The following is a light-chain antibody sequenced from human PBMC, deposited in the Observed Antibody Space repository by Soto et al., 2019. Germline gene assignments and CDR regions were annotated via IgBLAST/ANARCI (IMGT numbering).Light chain of an antibody. Sequence: DIVMTQSPDSLAVSLGERATINCKSSQSVLYSSNNKNYLAWYQQHPGQPPKLLIYWASTRESGVPDRFSGSGSGTDFTLTISRLEPEDFAVYYCQQYGSSSTFGQGTRLENK. CDR1: QSVLYSSNNKNY. CDR2: WAS. V-gene: IGKV4-1*01. J-gene: IGKJ5*01. CDR3: QQYGSSST.